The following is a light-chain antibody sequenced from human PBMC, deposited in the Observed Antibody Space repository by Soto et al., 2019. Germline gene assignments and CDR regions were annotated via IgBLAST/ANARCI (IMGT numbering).Light chain of an antibody. CDR1: QSISSY. V-gene: IGKV1-39*01. CDR3: QQSYSTPRIT. CDR2: AAS. J-gene: IGKJ5*01. Sequence: DIEMTQSPSALSSCVGDVFTITCRSSQSISSYLNWYQQKPGKAPKLLIYAASSLQSGVPSRSSGSGSGTDFTLTISSLQPEDFATYYCQQSYSTPRITFGQGTRLEIK.